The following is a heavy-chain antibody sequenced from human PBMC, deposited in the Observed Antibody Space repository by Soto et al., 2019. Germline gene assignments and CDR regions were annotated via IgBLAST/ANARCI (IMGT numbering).Heavy chain of an antibody. Sequence: GASVKVSCKASGYTFTSYYMHWVRQAPGQGLEWMGIINPSGGSTSYAQKFQGRVTMTRDTSTSTVYMELSSLRSEDTAVYYCARDRGSSWSLSYGMDVWGQGTTVTVSS. J-gene: IGHJ6*02. V-gene: IGHV1-46*01. CDR1: GYTFTSYY. CDR2: INPSGGST. CDR3: ARDRGSSWSLSYGMDV. D-gene: IGHD6-13*01.